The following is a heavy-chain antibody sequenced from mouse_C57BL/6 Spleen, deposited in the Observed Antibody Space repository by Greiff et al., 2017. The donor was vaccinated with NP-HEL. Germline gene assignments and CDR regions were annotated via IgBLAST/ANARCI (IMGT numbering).Heavy chain of an antibody. CDR3: ARRRYDLYYFDY. Sequence: EVQVVESGGDLVKPGGSLKLSCAASGFTFSSYGMSWVRQTPDKRLEWVATISSGGSYTYYPDSVKGRFTISRDNAKNTLYLQMSSLKSEDTAMYYCARRRYDLYYFDYWGQGTTLTVSS. CDR2: ISSGGSYT. CDR1: GFTFSSYG. D-gene: IGHD2-4*01. J-gene: IGHJ2*01. V-gene: IGHV5-6*01.